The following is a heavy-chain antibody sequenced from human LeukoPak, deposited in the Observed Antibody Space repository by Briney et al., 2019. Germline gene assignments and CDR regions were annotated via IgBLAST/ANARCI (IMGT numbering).Heavy chain of an antibody. CDR2: IYYSGNT. D-gene: IGHD3-10*01. J-gene: IGHJ4*02. Sequence: MTSETLSLTCTVSGGSISSYYWSWIRQPPGKGLEWIGYIYYSGNTNYAPPLNSRVTISVDTSNNQFSLKLSSVTSADTAVYCCARGGSGSYYGLFDCWGQGILVTVSS. V-gene: IGHV4-59*01. CDR3: ARGGSGSYYGLFDC. CDR1: GGSISSYY.